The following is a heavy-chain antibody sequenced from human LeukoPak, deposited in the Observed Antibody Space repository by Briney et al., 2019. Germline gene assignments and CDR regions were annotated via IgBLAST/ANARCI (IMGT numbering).Heavy chain of an antibody. CDR3: ARLDSSSGYYYYGMDV. J-gene: IGHJ6*02. CDR1: GVSIGSCGYS. V-gene: IGHV4-30-2*02. Sequence: SETLSLTCAVSGVSIGSCGYSWSWVRLPPGKGLGWIGYIYHSGSSYSNPSLKSRVTISVYTSKNQFSLKLRSVTAANTPVYYCARLDSSSGYYYYGMDVWRQGTTVTVSS. CDR2: IYHSGSS. D-gene: IGHD6-13*01.